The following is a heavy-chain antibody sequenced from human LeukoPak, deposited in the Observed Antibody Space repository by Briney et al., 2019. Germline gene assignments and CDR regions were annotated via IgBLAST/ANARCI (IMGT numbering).Heavy chain of an antibody. CDR1: GFTFSSYG. J-gene: IGHJ4*02. CDR2: IRYDGSNK. CDR3: AKMARTFTLYSAPDF. V-gene: IGHV3-30*02. Sequence: GGSLRLSCAASGFTFSSYGMHWVRQAPGKGLEWVAFIRYDGSNKYYADSVKGRFTISRDNAKNSLYLQMNSLRAEDTAVYYCAKMARTFTLYSAPDFWGQGTLVTVSS. D-gene: IGHD2-2*02.